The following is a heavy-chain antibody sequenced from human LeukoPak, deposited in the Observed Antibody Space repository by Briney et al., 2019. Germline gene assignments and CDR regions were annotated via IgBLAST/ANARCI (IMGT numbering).Heavy chain of an antibody. V-gene: IGHV3-30*18. D-gene: IGHD3-10*01. Sequence: GGSLRLSCAASGFTFSSYGMHWVRQAPGKGLEWVAVISYDGSNKYYADSVKGRFTISRDNSKNTLYLQVNSLRAEDTAIYYCAKDIYRPTGKWFGIPGDYWGQGTLVTVSS. CDR1: GFTFSSYG. CDR2: ISYDGSNK. J-gene: IGHJ4*02. CDR3: AKDIYRPTGKWFGIPGDY.